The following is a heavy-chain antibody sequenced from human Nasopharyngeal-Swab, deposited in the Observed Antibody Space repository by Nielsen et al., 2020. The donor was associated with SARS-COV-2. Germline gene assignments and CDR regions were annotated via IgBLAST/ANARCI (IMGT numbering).Heavy chain of an antibody. CDR3: ATLGGGYYYGMDV. D-gene: IGHD2-15*01. Sequence: SLKISCAASGFTFYDYAMHWVRQAPGKGLEWVSGISWNSGSIGYADSVKGRFTISRDNAKNSLYLQMNSLRAEDTALYYCATLGGGYYYGMDVWGQGTTVTVSS. J-gene: IGHJ6*02. CDR1: GFTFYDYA. CDR2: ISWNSGSI. V-gene: IGHV3-9*01.